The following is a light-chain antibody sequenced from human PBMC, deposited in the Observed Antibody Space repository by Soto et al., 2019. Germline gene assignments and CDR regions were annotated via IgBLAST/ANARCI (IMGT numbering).Light chain of an antibody. CDR2: GAS. J-gene: IGKJ1*01. CDR1: QSVSSSY. CDR3: QQYGSSSWT. Sequence: EIVLTQSPGTLSLSPGERATLSCRASQSVSSSYLAWYQQKPGQAHRLLIYGASSRATGIQDRFSGSGSGTDLTLTIRRLEPEDFAVYYCQQYGSSSWTFGQGTKVDIK. V-gene: IGKV3-20*01.